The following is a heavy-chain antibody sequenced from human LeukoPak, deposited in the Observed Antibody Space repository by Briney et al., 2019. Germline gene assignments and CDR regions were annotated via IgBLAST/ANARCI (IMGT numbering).Heavy chain of an antibody. D-gene: IGHD3-3*01. J-gene: IGHJ4*02. V-gene: IGHV4-59*01. CDR2: IYYSGST. CDR1: GGSISSYY. CDR3: ARAGAFWSGYSPSYYFDY. Sequence: SETLSLTCTVSGGSISSYYWSWIRQPPGKGLEWIGYIYYSGSTNYNPSLKSRVTISVDTSKNQFSLKLSSVTAADTAVYYCARAGAFWSGYSPSYYFDYWGQGTLVTVSS.